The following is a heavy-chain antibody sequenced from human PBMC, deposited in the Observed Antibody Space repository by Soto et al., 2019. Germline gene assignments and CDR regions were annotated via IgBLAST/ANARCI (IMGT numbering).Heavy chain of an antibody. J-gene: IGHJ4*02. V-gene: IGHV3-21*01. CDR1: GFTFSRYS. CDR2: ISSTTNYI. Sequence: GGSLRLSCAASGFTFSRYSMNWVRQAPGKGLEWVSSISSTTNYIYYADSMKGRFTVSRDNAKNSVYLDMNSLSAEDTAVYYCARESEDLTSNFDYWGQGPLVTVSS. CDR3: ARESEDLTSNFDY.